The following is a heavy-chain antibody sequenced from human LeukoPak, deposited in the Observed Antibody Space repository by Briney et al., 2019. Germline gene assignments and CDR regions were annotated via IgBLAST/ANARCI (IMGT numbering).Heavy chain of an antibody. D-gene: IGHD5-24*01. CDR2: ISSSSSYI. CDR3: ARDQRSSGYKTPSNYYYYYMDV. V-gene: IGHV3-21*01. CDR1: GFTFSSYS. Sequence: GGSLRLSCAASGFTFSSYSMNWVRQAPGKGLEWVSSISSSSSYIYYADSVKGRFTISRDNAKNSLYLQMNSLRAEDTAVYYCARDQRSSGYKTPSNYYYYYMDVWGKGTTVTISS. J-gene: IGHJ6*03.